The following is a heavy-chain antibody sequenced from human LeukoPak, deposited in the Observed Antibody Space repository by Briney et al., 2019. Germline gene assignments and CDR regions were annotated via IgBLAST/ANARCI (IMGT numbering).Heavy chain of an antibody. J-gene: IGHJ4*02. D-gene: IGHD1-1*01. CDR3: ARGPAGYN. Sequence: GGSLRLSCAASGFTVSSNHMSWVRQAPGKGLEWVSVIYSGGSTDYSDCVTGRCTISRDNFKNTLYLQMNSLRAEDTAVYYCARGPAGYNWGQGTLVTFSS. CDR1: GFTVSSNH. V-gene: IGHV3-53*01. CDR2: IYSGGST.